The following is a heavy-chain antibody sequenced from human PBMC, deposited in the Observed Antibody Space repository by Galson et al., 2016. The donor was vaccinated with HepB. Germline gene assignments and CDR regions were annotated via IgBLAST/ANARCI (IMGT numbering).Heavy chain of an antibody. Sequence: SLRLSCAASGFSFSNSGMSWVRQAPGRGLEWVSGITRSGDATHSADFVKGRVTISRDNSKNTLYLYMNNLTAGDTAIYYCGKHGGFDYWGQGALVTVSS. V-gene: IGHV3-23*01. CDR2: ITRSGDAT. CDR3: GKHGGFDY. D-gene: IGHD3-16*01. CDR1: GFSFSNSG. J-gene: IGHJ4*02.